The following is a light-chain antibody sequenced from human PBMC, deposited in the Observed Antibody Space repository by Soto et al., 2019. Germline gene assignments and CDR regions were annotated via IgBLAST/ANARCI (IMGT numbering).Light chain of an antibody. CDR3: SSYTSNSPYV. CDR2: EVS. J-gene: IGLJ1*01. V-gene: IGLV2-14*01. Sequence: QSALTQPASVSGSPGQSITISCIGTSSDVGGYNYVSWYQQHPGKAPKLMIYEVSNRPSGVSNRFSGSKSGNTASLTISGLQAEDEADYYCSSYTSNSPYVFGTGTKVTVL. CDR1: SSDVGGYNY.